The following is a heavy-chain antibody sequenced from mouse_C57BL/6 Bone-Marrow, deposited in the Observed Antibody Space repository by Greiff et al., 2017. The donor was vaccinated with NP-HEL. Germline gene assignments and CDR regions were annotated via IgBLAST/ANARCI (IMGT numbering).Heavy chain of an antibody. V-gene: IGHV5-17*01. J-gene: IGHJ2*01. CDR1: GFTFSDYG. Sequence: EVKVVESGGGLVKPGGSLKLSCAASGFTFSDYGMHWVRQAPEKGLEWVAYISSGSSTIYYADTVKGRFTIPRENAINTLFLQMSSLGSEDTAMYYCARQGYFDYWGKGTTLTVSS. CDR3: ARQGYFDY. CDR2: ISSGSSTI.